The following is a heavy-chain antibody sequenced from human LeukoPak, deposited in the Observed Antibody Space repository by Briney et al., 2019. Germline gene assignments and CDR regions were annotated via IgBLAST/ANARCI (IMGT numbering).Heavy chain of an antibody. Sequence: PGEPLKISYKGSGYSFTSYWIGWVRQMPGKGLEWMGIIYPGDSDTRYSPPFQGQVTISADKSISTAYLQWSSLKASDTAMYYCARSYHYYDSSGYYAFDIWGQGTMVTVSS. V-gene: IGHV5-51*01. CDR3: ARSYHYYDSSGYYAFDI. J-gene: IGHJ3*02. D-gene: IGHD3-22*01. CDR2: IYPGDSDT. CDR1: GYSFTSYW.